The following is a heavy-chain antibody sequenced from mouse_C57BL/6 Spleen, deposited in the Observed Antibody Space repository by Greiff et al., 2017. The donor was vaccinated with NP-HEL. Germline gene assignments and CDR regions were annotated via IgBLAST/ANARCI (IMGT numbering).Heavy chain of an antibody. Sequence: QVQLQQPGAELVRPGTSVKLSCKASGYTFTSYWMHWVKQRPGQGLEWIGVIDPSDSYTNYNQKFKGKATLTVDTSSSTAYMQLSSLTSEDSAVYYCARGGVYYYGSSEDYWGQGTTLTVSS. CDR2: IDPSDSYT. D-gene: IGHD1-1*01. CDR3: ARGGVYYYGSSEDY. CDR1: GYTFTSYW. J-gene: IGHJ2*01. V-gene: IGHV1-59*01.